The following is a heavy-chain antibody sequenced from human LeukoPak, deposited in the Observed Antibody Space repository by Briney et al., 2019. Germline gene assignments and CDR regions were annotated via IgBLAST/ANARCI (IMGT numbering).Heavy chain of an antibody. CDR1: GFTFRSYW. Sequence: GGSLRLSCAASGFTFRSYWMHWVRQAPGKGLVWVARINSDGSRTTYADSVKGRFTISRDNAQNTLFLQMNSLRVEDTAVYYCARVGYYYYYMDVWGKGTTVTISS. CDR3: ARVGYYYYYMDV. J-gene: IGHJ6*03. V-gene: IGHV3-74*01. CDR2: INSDGSRT.